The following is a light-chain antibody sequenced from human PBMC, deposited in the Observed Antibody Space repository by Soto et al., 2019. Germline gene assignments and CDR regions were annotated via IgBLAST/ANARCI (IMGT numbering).Light chain of an antibody. Sequence: QSVLTQPPSVSAAPGQKVTISCSGSSSNIGNNYVSWYQQLPGTAPKLLIYDNNKRPSGIPDRFSGSKSGTSATLGITGLQTGDEADYYCGTWDSSLSAGVVFGGGTKVT. CDR1: SSNIGNNY. J-gene: IGLJ2*01. V-gene: IGLV1-51*01. CDR2: DNN. CDR3: GTWDSSLSAGVV.